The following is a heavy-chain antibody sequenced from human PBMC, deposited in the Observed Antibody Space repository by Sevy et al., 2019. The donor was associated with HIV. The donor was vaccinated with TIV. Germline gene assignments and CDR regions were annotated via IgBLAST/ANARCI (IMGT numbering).Heavy chain of an antibody. J-gene: IGHJ4*02. V-gene: IGHV3-23*01. Sequence: GGSLRLSCAASGFTFSDYSMNWVRQAPGKGLEWVSAISGSGGSTYYADSVKGRFTISRDNSKNTLYLQMNSLRAEDTAVYYCAKTVAGGRFDYWGQGTLVTVSS. D-gene: IGHD6-19*01. CDR3: AKTVAGGRFDY. CDR1: GFTFSDYS. CDR2: ISGSGGST.